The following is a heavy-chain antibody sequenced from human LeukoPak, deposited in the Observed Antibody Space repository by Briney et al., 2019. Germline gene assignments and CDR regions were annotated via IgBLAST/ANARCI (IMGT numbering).Heavy chain of an antibody. Sequence: PSQTLSLTCTVSGGSISSGSYYWSWTRQPPGKGLEWIGRIYTSGSTNYNPSLKSRVTISVDTSKNQFSLKLSSVTAADTAVYYCARGPPPPAVPAAIRGTSWFDPWGQGTPVTVSS. CDR1: GGSISSGSYY. D-gene: IGHD2-2*02. V-gene: IGHV4-61*02. J-gene: IGHJ5*02. CDR3: ARGPPPPAVPAAIRGTSWFDP. CDR2: IYTSGST.